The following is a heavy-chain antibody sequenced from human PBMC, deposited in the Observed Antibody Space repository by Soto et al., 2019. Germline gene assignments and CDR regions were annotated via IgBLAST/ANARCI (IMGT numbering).Heavy chain of an antibody. CDR3: ARTFSDGLPSDY. J-gene: IGHJ4*02. CDR1: RYTFTSYH. Sequence: GASVKASCKASRYTFTSYHMHSLRQAPGQGLEWMGMIKPTGGSTSYAQKFQGRVTMTRDTSTSTVYMELSSLTSEDTAVYYCARTFSDGLPSDYWGQGTLVTVSS. CDR2: IKPTGGST. D-gene: IGHD6-25*01. V-gene: IGHV1-46*01.